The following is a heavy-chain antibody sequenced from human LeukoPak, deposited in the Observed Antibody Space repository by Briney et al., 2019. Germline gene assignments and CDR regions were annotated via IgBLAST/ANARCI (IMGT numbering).Heavy chain of an antibody. D-gene: IGHD6-25*01. J-gene: IGHJ5*02. CDR3: AKESLAAGDNWFDP. CDR2: ISGSGGST. CDR1: GITLSSYA. V-gene: IGHV3-23*01. Sequence: GGSLRLSCAVSGITLSSYAMSWVRQAPGKGLEWVSAISGSGGSTYYADSVKGRFTISRDNSKNTLYLQMNSLRAEDTAVYYCAKESLAAGDNWFDPWGQGTLVTVSS.